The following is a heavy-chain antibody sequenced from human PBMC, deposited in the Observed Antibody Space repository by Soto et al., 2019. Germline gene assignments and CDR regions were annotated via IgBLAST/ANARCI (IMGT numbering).Heavy chain of an antibody. CDR3: ATSYGSGYRAFDF. Sequence: QVQLVQSGAEVKKPGSSVKVSCKASGDTFSFYTINWVRQAPGLGLEWMGRINPILTMSNYAQEFQGRLTITADKSTSTAYMELSSLRSEDTAMYYCATSYGSGYRAFDFWGQGALVTVSS. CDR2: INPILTMS. D-gene: IGHD3-10*01. CDR1: GDTFSFYT. J-gene: IGHJ4*02. V-gene: IGHV1-69*02.